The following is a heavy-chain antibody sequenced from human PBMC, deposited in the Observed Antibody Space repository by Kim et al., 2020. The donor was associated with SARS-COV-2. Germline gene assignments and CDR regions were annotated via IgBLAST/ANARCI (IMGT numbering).Heavy chain of an antibody. J-gene: IGHJ4*02. V-gene: IGHV5-51*01. Sequence: GESLKISCKGSGYSFTSYWIGWVRQMPGKGLEWMGIIYPGDSDTRYSPSFQGQVTISADKSISTAYLQWSSLKASDTAMYYCARHSLYYDILTGYYEPPDYRGRGTLVHVSS. CDR2: IYPGDSDT. CDR3: ARHSLYYDILTGYYEPPDY. D-gene: IGHD3-9*01. CDR1: GYSFTSYW.